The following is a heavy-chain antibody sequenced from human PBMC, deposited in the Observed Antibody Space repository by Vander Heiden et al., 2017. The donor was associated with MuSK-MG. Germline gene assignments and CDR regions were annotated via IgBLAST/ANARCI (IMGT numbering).Heavy chain of an antibody. J-gene: IGHJ4*02. V-gene: IGHV3-23*01. CDR1: GFSFGRYD. CDR2: ISGSGTTT. CDR3: ATASRAGDY. Sequence: EVQLLESGGGLVQPGGSLRLECGVSGFSFGRYDMTWVRQAPGKGLEWVSGISGSGTTTYYADSVKGRFTVSSDNSKNTLYLQMNRLRVEDTAVYFCATASRAGDYWGQGTLVTVSS.